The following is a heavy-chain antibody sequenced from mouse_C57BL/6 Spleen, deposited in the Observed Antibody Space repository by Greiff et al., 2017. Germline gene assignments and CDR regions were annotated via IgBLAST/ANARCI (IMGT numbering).Heavy chain of an antibody. CDR3: ARLGSNPFAY. J-gene: IGHJ3*01. CDR1: GYTFTDYY. Sequence: VQLQQSGPELVKPGASVKISCKASGYTFTDYYMNWVKQSHGKSLEWIGDINPNNGGTSYNQKFKGKATLTVDKSSSTAYMELRSLTSEDSAVYYCARLGSNPFAYWGQGTLVTVSA. V-gene: IGHV1-26*01. CDR2: INPNNGGT. D-gene: IGHD2-5*01.